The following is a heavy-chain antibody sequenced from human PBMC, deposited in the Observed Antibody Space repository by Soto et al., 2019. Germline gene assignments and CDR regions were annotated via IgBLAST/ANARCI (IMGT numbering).Heavy chain of an antibody. J-gene: IGHJ4*02. Sequence: EVQLVESGGGVVRPGGSLRLSCAASGFSVDDYGLSWVRQAPGKGLEWVSGIDWSGDSTGYADSVKGRFTISRDNAKNSLSLQMNSLRAEDTALDYCAREPPYSSSPFDYWGQGVLVTVSS. D-gene: IGHD3-22*01. CDR1: GFSVDDYG. V-gene: IGHV3-20*04. CDR3: AREPPYSSSPFDY. CDR2: IDWSGDST.